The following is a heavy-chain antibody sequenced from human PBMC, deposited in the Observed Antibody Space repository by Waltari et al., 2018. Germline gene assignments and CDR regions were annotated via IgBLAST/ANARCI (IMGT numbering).Heavy chain of an antibody. CDR3: AKAARPEYYYMDV. J-gene: IGHJ6*03. Sequence: EVQLVQSGAEVKKPGDTVTISCKVSGYTFTGYYIHWLQEAPGNGLEWMGLVVPADGETIFAEKFQVRMIITAYTATDTAYMELSSLRSEDTAIYYCAKAARPEYYYMDVWGKGTTVTISS. CDR2: VVPADGET. CDR1: GYTFTGYY. D-gene: IGHD6-6*01. V-gene: IGHV1-69-2*01.